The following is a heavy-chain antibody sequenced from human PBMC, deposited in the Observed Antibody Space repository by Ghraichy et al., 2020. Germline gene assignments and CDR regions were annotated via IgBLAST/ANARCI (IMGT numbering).Heavy chain of an antibody. D-gene: IGHD6-13*01. V-gene: IGHV3-23*01. CDR1: GFTFSSYA. CDR3: GKQTRKAAAGHFDY. CDR2: ISGSGGST. Sequence: GESLNISCAASGFTFSSYAMSWVRQAPGKGLEWVSAISGSGGSTYYADSVKGRFTISRDNSKNTLYLQMNSLRAEDTAVYYCGKQTRKAAAGHFDYWGQGPLVTLPP. J-gene: IGHJ4*02.